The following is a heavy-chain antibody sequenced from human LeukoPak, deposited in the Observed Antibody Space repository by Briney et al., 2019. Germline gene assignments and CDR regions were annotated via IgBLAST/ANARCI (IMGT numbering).Heavy chain of an antibody. D-gene: IGHD5-24*01. CDR3: ARADMATITIDY. V-gene: IGHV3-48*03. CDR2: ISSSGSNI. CDR1: GFTFRTFE. Sequence: GESLKISCAASGFTFRTFEMNWVRQAPGKGLEWVSYISSSGSNIYYADSVKGRFTISRDNAKNSLYLQMNSLRVEDTAVYYCARADMATITIDYWGQGTLVTVSS. J-gene: IGHJ4*02.